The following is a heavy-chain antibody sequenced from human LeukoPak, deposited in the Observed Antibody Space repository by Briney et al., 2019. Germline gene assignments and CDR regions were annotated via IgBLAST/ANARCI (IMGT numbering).Heavy chain of an antibody. CDR1: GFTFTYYA. J-gene: IGHJ3*02. CDR3: ARLSSWVFEI. Sequence: GGSLRLSCAASGFTFTYYAMHWVRQAPGKGLEWVSVVSNDGSNQDYTDSVKGRFIISRDDSKNLLYLQMNSLRAEDTAVYFCARLSSWVFEIWGQGTMVTVSS. V-gene: IGHV3-30-3*01. CDR2: VSNDGSNQ. D-gene: IGHD3-16*01.